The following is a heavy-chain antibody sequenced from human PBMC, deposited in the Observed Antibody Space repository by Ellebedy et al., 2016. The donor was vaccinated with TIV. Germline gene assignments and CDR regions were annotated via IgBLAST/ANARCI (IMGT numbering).Heavy chain of an antibody. J-gene: IGHJ3*01. V-gene: IGHV1-18*01. CDR3: ARLPCGSTSCGGAAYDF. CDR2: ISIYNENT. D-gene: IGHD2-2*01. CDR1: GCMFSDYG. Sequence: ASVKVSCXASGCMFSDYGVTWVRQAPGQGFEWMGWISIYNENTNYAAKFQGRVTMTTDRSTSTAYMELRSLGSDDTAVYYCARLPCGSTSCGGAAYDFWGQGTAVTVSS.